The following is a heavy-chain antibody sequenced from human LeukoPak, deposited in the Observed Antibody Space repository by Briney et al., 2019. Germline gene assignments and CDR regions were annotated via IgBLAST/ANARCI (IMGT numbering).Heavy chain of an antibody. CDR1: GLTFDDYA. CDR3: AKDKVSIPYGMDV. D-gene: IGHD5/OR15-5a*01. V-gene: IGHV3-9*01. J-gene: IGHJ6*02. CDR2: INWNGGTI. Sequence: PPGRSLRLSCAASGLTFDDYAMHWVRLAPGKGLEWISGINWNGGTIVYADPVKGRFSISRDNAKNTLYLQMDSLRPDDTALYFCAKDKVSIPYGMDVWGQGTTVIVSS.